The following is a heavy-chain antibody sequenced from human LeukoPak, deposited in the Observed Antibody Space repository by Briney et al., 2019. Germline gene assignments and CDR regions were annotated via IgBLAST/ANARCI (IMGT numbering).Heavy chain of an antibody. Sequence: KPSETLSLTCTVSGGSISSSSYYWGWIRQPPGKGLEWIGSIYYSGSTYYNPSLKSRVTISVDTSKNQFSLKLSSVTAADTAVYYCARGVYSRDAFDIWGQGTMVTVSS. CDR1: GGSISSSSYY. D-gene: IGHD6-13*01. V-gene: IGHV4-39*01. CDR3: ARGVYSRDAFDI. J-gene: IGHJ3*02. CDR2: IYYSGST.